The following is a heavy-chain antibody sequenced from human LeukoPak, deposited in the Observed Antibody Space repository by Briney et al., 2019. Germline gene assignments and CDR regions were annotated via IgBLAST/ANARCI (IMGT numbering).Heavy chain of an antibody. D-gene: IGHD4-23*01. CDR1: GFTFSTYA. CDR2: ITSSGGTT. Sequence: GGSLRLSCSASGFTFSTYAMHWVRQAPGKGLEYVSAITSSGGTTYYADSVKDRFTISRDNSKDTLYLRMSSLRAEDTAVYYCLKVLTQTSTFDYWGQGTLVTVSS. V-gene: IGHV3-64D*06. J-gene: IGHJ4*02. CDR3: LKVLTQTSTFDY.